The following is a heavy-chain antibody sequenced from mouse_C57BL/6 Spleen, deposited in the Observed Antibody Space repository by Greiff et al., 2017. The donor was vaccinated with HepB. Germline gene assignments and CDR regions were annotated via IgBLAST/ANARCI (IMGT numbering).Heavy chain of an antibody. V-gene: IGHV1-26*01. CDR1: GYTFTDYY. Sequence: EVQLQQSGPELVKPGASVKISCKASGYTFTDYYMNWVKQSHGKSLEWIGDINPNNGGTSYNQKFKGKATLTVDKSSSTAYMELRSLTSEDSAVYYCARGHNFDYWGQGTTLTVSS. CDR2: INPNNGGT. D-gene: IGHD3-3*01. CDR3: ARGHNFDY. J-gene: IGHJ2*01.